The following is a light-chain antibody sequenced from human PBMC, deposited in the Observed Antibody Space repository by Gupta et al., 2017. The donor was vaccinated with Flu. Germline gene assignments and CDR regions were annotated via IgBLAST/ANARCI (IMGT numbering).Light chain of an antibody. Sequence: SALTQPASVSGSPRPSLTIPCTGTSSDVGGDNYVTWYQHHAGQALKLMIYEVINRAAGVSNRFSGSKAGNTASLTISGLQAEDEADYYCSSYTSSNSLEFGGGTKLTVL. V-gene: IGLV2-14*01. CDR3: SSYTSSNSLE. CDR1: SSDVGGDNY. CDR2: EVI. J-gene: IGLJ3*02.